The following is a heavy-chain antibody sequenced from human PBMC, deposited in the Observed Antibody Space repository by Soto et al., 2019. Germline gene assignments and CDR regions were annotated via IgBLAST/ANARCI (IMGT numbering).Heavy chain of an antibody. CDR3: VRTSVAATWGYHFDS. D-gene: IGHD6-19*01. CDR2: ISYDGNYE. CDR1: GFSFSTYT. V-gene: IGHV3-30-3*01. J-gene: IGHJ4*02. Sequence: PGGSLRLSCAASGFSFSTYTLHWVRQAPGKGLEWVAVISYDGNYEYYADSVKGRFTISRDNSKKTMFLQTNSLRADDTAIYYCVRTSVAATWGYHFDSWGQGALVTVSS.